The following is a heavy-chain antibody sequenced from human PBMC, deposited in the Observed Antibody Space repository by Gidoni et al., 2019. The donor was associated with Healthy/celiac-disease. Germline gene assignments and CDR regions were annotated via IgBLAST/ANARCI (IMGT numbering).Heavy chain of an antibody. V-gene: IGHV1-46*01. J-gene: IGHJ3*02. CDR1: GYTFTSYY. D-gene: IGHD6-6*01. CDR2: INPSGGRT. Sequence: QVQLVQSGAEVKKPGASVKVSCKASGYTFTSYYMHWVRQAPGQGLAWMGIINPSGGRTSYAQKFQGRVTMTRDTSTGTVYMELSSLRSEDTAVYYCARVRLGAFDIWGQGTMVTVSS. CDR3: ARVRLGAFDI.